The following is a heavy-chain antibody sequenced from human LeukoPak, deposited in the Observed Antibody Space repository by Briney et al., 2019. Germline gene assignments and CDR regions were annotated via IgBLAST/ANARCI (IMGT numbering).Heavy chain of an antibody. V-gene: IGHV4-59*01. D-gene: IGHD3-22*01. CDR2: IFYSGTT. CDR3: ARGGWNKFDY. CDR1: GGSISSYY. J-gene: IGHJ4*02. Sequence: SETLSLTCTVSGGSISSYYWSWVRQPPGKGLEWIGFIFYSGTTNYNPSLKSRVTISVDTSKNQFSLKLSSVTAADTAVYYCARGGWNKFDYWGQGTLVTVSS.